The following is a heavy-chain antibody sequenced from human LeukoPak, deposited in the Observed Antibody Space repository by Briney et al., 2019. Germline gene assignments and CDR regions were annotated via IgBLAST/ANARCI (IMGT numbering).Heavy chain of an antibody. CDR2: INPNSGGT. J-gene: IGHJ3*02. D-gene: IGHD5-18*01. V-gene: IGHV1-2*02. Sequence: GASVKVSCKASGYTFTDYYMHWVRQAPGQGLEWMGWINPNSGGTNYAQKFQGRVTMTTDTSTSTAYMELRSLRSDDTAVYYCARTIQLWFRDAFDIWGQGTMVTVSS. CDR1: GYTFTDYY. CDR3: ARTIQLWFRDAFDI.